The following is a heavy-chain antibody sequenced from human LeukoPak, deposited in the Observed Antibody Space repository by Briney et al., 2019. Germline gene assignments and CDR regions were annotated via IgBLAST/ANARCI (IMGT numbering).Heavy chain of an antibody. CDR1: GGSVTTYY. V-gene: IGHV4-59*02. Sequence: PSETLSLTCTVSGGSVTTYYWSWIRQPPGKEPEWIGFFHYTGSTDYNPSLKSRVTISVDTSKNQFSLKLSSVTAADTAVYYCARDLYYYDSSGYYSRYYYYYGMDVWGQGTTVTVSS. J-gene: IGHJ6*02. CDR2: FHYTGST. CDR3: ARDLYYYDSSGYYSRYYYYYGMDV. D-gene: IGHD3-22*01.